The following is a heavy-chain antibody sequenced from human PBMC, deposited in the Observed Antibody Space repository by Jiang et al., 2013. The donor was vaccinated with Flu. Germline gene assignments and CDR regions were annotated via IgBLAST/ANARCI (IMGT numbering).Heavy chain of an antibody. CDR3: AHRQENLITMIVGSHAFDI. J-gene: IGHJ3*02. D-gene: IGHD3-22*01. CDR2: IYWDDDK. CDR1: GFSLSTSGVG. Sequence: KPTQTLTLTCTFSGFSLSTSGVGVGWIRQPPGKALEWLALIYWDDDKRYSPSLKSRLTITKDTSKNQVVLTMTNMDPVDTATYYCAHRQENLITMIVGSHAFDIWAKGQWSPSLQ. V-gene: IGHV2-5*02.